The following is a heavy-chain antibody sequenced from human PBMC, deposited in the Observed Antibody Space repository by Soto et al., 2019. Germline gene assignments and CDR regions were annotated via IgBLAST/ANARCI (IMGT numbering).Heavy chain of an antibody. Sequence: ASVKVSCKASGYTFISYYMHWVRQAPGQGLEWMGIINPSGGSTSYAQKFQGRVTMARDTSTSTVYMELSSLRSEDTAVYYCAIYCSSTSCSQDGMDVWGQGTTVTVSS. V-gene: IGHV1-46*01. CDR1: GYTFISYY. J-gene: IGHJ6*02. CDR2: INPSGGST. CDR3: AIYCSSTSCSQDGMDV. D-gene: IGHD2-2*01.